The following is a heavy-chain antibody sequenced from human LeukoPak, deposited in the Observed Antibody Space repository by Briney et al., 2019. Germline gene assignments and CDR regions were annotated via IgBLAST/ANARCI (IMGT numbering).Heavy chain of an antibody. CDR1: GGSISSYY. Sequence: PSETLCLTCTVSGGSISSYYWSWIRQPPGEGLEWIEYIHYSGSTNYNPSFKSRVTISVDTSKNQFSLKLSSVTAADTAVYYCARDVGGRIGASDIWGQGTMVTVSS. V-gene: IGHV4-59*01. CDR2: IHYSGST. J-gene: IGHJ3*02. D-gene: IGHD1-26*01. CDR3: ARDVGGRIGASDI.